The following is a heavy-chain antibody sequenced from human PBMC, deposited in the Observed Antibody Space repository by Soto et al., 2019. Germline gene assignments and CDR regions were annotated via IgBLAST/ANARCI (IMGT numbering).Heavy chain of an antibody. CDR3: ARRVVVVPAAMLDAFDV. CDR2: MNPNSGNT. Sequence: ASVKVSCKASGYPFTSYDINWVRQATGQGLEWMGWMNPNSGNTGYAQKFQGRVTMTRNTSISTAYMELSSLRSEDTAVYYCARRVVVVPAAMLDAFDVWGQGTMVTVSS. J-gene: IGHJ3*01. CDR1: GYPFTSYD. D-gene: IGHD2-2*01. V-gene: IGHV1-8*01.